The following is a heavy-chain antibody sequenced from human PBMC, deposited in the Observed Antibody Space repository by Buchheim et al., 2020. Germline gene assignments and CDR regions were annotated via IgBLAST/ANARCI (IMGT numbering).Heavy chain of an antibody. Sequence: EVQLVESGGGLVQPGGSLRLSCAASGFTFSYYEMNWVRQAQGKGLEWVSYISSSGYTIYYADSVKGRFTISRDNAKNSLYLQMNSLRAEDTAVYYCARDLSRRSTSWSYVDNWGQGTL. D-gene: IGHD2-2*01. CDR1: GFTFSYYE. CDR2: ISSSGYTI. V-gene: IGHV3-48*03. CDR3: ARDLSRRSTSWSYVDN. J-gene: IGHJ4*02.